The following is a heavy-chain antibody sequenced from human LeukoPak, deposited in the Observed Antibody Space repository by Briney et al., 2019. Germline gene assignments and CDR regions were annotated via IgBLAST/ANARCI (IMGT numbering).Heavy chain of an antibody. CDR3: ARGERGGDYVVAFDI. CDR2: IIPIFGTA. D-gene: IGHD4-17*01. Sequence: SVKVSCKASGGTFGSYAISWVRQAPGQGLEWMGGIIPIFGTANYAQKFQGRATITADESTSTAYMELSSLRSEDTAVYYCARGERGGDYVVAFDIWGQGTMVTVSS. J-gene: IGHJ3*02. CDR1: GGTFGSYA. V-gene: IGHV1-69*13.